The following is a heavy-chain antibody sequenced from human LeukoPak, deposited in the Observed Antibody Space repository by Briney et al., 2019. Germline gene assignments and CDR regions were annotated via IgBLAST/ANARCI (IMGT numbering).Heavy chain of an antibody. Sequence: GESLKISCKGFGYSFTSYWIGWVRQMPGKGLEWMGIIYPGDSDTRYSPSFQGQVTISADKSISIAYLQWSSLKASDTAMYYCARAPTPDYYGSGSYYKAYRPYNWFDPWGQGTLVTVSS. J-gene: IGHJ5*02. D-gene: IGHD3-10*01. CDR3: ARAPTPDYYGSGSYYKAYRPYNWFDP. CDR1: GYSFTSYW. V-gene: IGHV5-51*01. CDR2: IYPGDSDT.